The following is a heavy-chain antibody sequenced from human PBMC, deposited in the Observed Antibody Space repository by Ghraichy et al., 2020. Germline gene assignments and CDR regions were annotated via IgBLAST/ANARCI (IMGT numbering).Heavy chain of an antibody. CDR3: ARDMGEESGFDY. CDR1: GYSINTYG. CDR2: ISAYKGDT. D-gene: IGHD1-26*01. V-gene: IGHV1-18*01. Sequence: ASVKVSCKASGYSINTYGITWVRQAPGHGLEWMAWISAYKGDTKYTQKLQGRVTMTTDTSTNTAYIEMRSLRFDDTAVYYCARDMGEESGFDYWGQGILVTVSS. J-gene: IGHJ4*02.